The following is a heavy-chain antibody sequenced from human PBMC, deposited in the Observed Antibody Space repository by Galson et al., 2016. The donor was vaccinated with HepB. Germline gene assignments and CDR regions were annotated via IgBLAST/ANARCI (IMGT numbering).Heavy chain of an antibody. CDR2: ITSSSSVT. Sequence: SLRLSCADSGFTFSIYSMNWARQAPGKGLEWISHITSSSSVTYYADSVKGRFTISRDNAKKSLYLQMNSLRDEDTAVYYCANYCDGFMANWGQGTLVTVSS. D-gene: IGHD4-17*01. J-gene: IGHJ4*02. CDR1: GFTFSIYS. V-gene: IGHV3-48*02. CDR3: ANYCDGFMAN.